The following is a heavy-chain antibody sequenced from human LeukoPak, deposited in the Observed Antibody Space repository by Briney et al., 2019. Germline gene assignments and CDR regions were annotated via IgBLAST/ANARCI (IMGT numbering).Heavy chain of an antibody. D-gene: IGHD3-3*01. Sequence: GASVKVSCKASGYTFTSYGISWVRQAPGQGLEWMGWISAYNGNTNYAQKLQGRVTMTTDTSTSTAYMELRSLRSDDTAVYYCARETDSDYDFWSGYFVNWGQGTLVTVSS. CDR3: ARETDSDYDFWSGYFVN. CDR2: ISAYNGNT. V-gene: IGHV1-18*01. CDR1: GYTFTSYG. J-gene: IGHJ4*02.